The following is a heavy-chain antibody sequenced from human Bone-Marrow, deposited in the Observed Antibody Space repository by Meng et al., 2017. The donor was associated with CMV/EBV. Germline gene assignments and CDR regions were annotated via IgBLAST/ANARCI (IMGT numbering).Heavy chain of an antibody. Sequence: ASVKVSCKASGYTFTSYYMHWVRQAPGQGLEWMGIINPSGGSTSYAQKFQGRVTMTRDTSTSTVYMELSSVRSEDTAVYYCARDRYDFWSGDRYFDYWGQGTLVTVSS. CDR2: INPSGGST. D-gene: IGHD3-3*01. V-gene: IGHV1-46*01. J-gene: IGHJ4*02. CDR1: GYTFTSYY. CDR3: ARDRYDFWSGDRYFDY.